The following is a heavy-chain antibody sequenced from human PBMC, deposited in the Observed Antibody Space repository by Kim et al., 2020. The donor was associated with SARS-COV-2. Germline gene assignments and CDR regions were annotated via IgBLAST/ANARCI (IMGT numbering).Heavy chain of an antibody. CDR1: GFTFSDHA. D-gene: IGHD3-16*01. CDR2: ILSSGSTV. V-gene: IGHV3-23*01. CDR3: VRGSRFIDY. J-gene: IGHJ4*02. Sequence: GGSLRLSCASSGFTFSDHAVSWVRQTPEKGLEWVSTILSSGSTVYYADSVKGRFTISRDNSKNTAFLQMNGLRIEDTALYYCVRGSRFIDYWGQGTLVTVYS.